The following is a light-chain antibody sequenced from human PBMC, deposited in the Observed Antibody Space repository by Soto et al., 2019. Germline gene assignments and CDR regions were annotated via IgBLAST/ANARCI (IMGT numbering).Light chain of an antibody. V-gene: IGLV2-11*01. J-gene: IGLJ1*01. Sequence: QSVLTQPRSVSGSPGESVTISCTGTSRDVGGYNYVSWYQQHPGKAPKLMIYDVSKRPSGVPDRFSGSKSGNTAPLTISGLQAEDEADYYCCSYAGSYTYVFGTGTKVTVX. CDR3: CSYAGSYTYV. CDR2: DVS. CDR1: SRDVGGYNY.